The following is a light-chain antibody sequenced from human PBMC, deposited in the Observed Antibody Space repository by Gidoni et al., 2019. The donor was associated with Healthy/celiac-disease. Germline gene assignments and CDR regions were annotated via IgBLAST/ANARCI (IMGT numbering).Light chain of an antibody. CDR3: QQYNNWPRT. CDR1: QSVSSN. V-gene: IGKV3-15*01. Sequence: EIVMTQSPATLSVSPGERATLSSRASQSVSSNLAWYQQKPGQAPRLLIYGASTRATGIPARFSGSGSGTEFTLTISSLQSEDFAVYYCQQYNNWPRTFXXXTKVEIK. CDR2: GAS. J-gene: IGKJ1*01.